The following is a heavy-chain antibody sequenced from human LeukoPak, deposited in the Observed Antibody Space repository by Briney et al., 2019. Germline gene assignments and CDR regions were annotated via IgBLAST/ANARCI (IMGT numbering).Heavy chain of an antibody. D-gene: IGHD5-18*01. CDR1: GGSYSVYY. CDR3: GRVAYRYVINDWSRTGLGAYPTKYYYHMDV. J-gene: IGHJ6*03. V-gene: IGHV4-34*01. CDR2: IDPSGST. Sequence: SETLSLTCAVYGGSYSVYYWGWIRHPPGKGLEWIGEIDPSGSTNHSPSLKSRVTISVDPSKTQFSLKLSSVAAADTAVYFCGRVAYRYVINDWSRTGLGAYPTKYYYHMDVWDKGATVTVSS.